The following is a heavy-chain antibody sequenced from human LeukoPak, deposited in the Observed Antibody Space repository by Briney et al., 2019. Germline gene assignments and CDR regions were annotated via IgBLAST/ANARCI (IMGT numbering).Heavy chain of an antibody. CDR2: IKQDGSEK. Sequence: GGSLRLSCAASGFIFSVYWMNWVRQAPGKGLEWVAHIKQDGSEKYYVESVRGRFISSRDNARNSLYLKMNSLRAEDTPVYYCARVRGDSGWYLGFDYWGQGTLVTVSS. V-gene: IGHV3-7*03. CDR1: GFIFSVYW. J-gene: IGHJ4*02. D-gene: IGHD6-19*01. CDR3: ARVRGDSGWYLGFDY.